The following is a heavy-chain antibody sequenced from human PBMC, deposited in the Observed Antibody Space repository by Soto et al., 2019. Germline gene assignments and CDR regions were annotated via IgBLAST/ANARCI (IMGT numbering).Heavy chain of an antibody. Sequence: DVQLLESGGGLVQPGGSLRLSCGASGFTFSSYAMSWVRQAPGKGLEWVSGISGGGGSTYYADSVKGRFTISRDNSKNTLHLQMNSLRAEDTAVYYCAKVGAFAITGTTDYWGQGTLVTVSS. CDR3: AKVGAFAITGTTDY. D-gene: IGHD1-20*01. CDR2: ISGGGGST. J-gene: IGHJ4*02. V-gene: IGHV3-23*01. CDR1: GFTFSSYA.